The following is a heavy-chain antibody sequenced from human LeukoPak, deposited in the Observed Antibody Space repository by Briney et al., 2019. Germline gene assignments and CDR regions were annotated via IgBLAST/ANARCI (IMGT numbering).Heavy chain of an antibody. V-gene: IGHV1-69*05. D-gene: IGHD3-3*01. Sequence: SVKVSCKASGGTFSSYAISWVRQAPGQGLEWMGGIIPIFGTANYAQKFQGRVTITTDESTITAYMELSSLRSEDTAVYYCARAYSHFCGGPRGANLVDPCCQGSLVNVFS. CDR1: GGTFSSYA. CDR3: ARAYSHFCGGPRGANLVDP. CDR2: IIPIFGTA. J-gene: IGHJ5*02.